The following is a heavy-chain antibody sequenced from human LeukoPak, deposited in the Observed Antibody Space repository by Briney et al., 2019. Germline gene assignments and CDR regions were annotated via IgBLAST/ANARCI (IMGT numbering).Heavy chain of an antibody. J-gene: IGHJ3*02. D-gene: IGHD3-22*01. CDR2: ISAYTGNT. V-gene: IGHV1-18*01. CDR1: GYTFSTYG. Sequence: GASVKVSCKASGYTFSTYGTSWVRQAPGQGLEWMGWISAYTGNTNYAQNLQGRVTTTTDTSTSTAYMELRSLRSDDTAVYYCARAPMDSSGYYPNDAFDIWGQGTMVTVSS. CDR3: ARAPMDSSGYYPNDAFDI.